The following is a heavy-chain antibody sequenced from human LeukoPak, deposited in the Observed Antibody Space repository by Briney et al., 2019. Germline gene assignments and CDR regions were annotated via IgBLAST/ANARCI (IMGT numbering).Heavy chain of an antibody. D-gene: IGHD2-2*01. CDR3: ARDWDIVVVPAAIGLFYYYGMDV. CDR1: GFTFDDYA. Sequence: GGSLRLSCAASGFTFDDYAMHWVRQAPGKGLEWVSGISWNSGSIGYADSVKGRFTISRDNAKNSLYLQMNSLRAEDTAVYYCARDWDIVVVPAAIGLFYYYGMDVWGQGTTVTVSS. J-gene: IGHJ6*02. V-gene: IGHV3-9*01. CDR2: ISWNSGSI.